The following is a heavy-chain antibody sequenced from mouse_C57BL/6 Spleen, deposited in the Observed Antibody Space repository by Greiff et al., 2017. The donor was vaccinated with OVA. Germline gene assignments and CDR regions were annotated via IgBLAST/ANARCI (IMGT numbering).Heavy chain of an antibody. CDR1: GYTFTSYW. CDR2: INPCNGGT. V-gene: IGHV1-53*01. Sequence: QVQLQQPGTELVKPGASVKLSCKASGYTFTSYWMHWVKQRPGQGLEWIGNINPCNGGTNYNEKFKSKATLTVDKSSSTAYMQLSSLRSEDSAVYYCASGTIYDGYYEEGFFAYWGQGTLVTVSA. D-gene: IGHD2-3*01. J-gene: IGHJ3*01. CDR3: ASGTIYDGYYEEGFFAY.